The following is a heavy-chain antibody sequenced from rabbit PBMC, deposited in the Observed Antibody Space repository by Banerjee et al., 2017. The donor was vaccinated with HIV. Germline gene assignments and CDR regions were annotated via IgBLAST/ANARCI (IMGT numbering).Heavy chain of an antibody. D-gene: IGHD1-1*01. CDR2: IYAGSSGST. J-gene: IGHJ4*01. Sequence: QSLEESGGDLVKPGASLTLTCTASGFSFSSSYWICWVRQAPGKGLEWIACIYAGSSGSTYYASWAKGRFTISKTSSTTVTLQMTSLTAADTATYFCARGDGSRSGYYREYYFNLWGPGTLVTVS. V-gene: IGHV1S40*01. CDR3: ARGDGSRSGYYREYYFNL. CDR1: GFSFSSSYW.